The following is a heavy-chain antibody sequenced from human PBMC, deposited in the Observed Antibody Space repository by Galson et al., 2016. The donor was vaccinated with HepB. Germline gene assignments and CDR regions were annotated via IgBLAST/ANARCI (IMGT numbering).Heavy chain of an antibody. Sequence: SLRLSCAVSGFTFSSYDMHWVRQATGKGLEWVSGIGTAGDTYYPGSVKGRFTISREDAKNSLYLQMNSLRAGGTAVYYCATSVYGDYRFDDWYFDLWGRGTLVTVSP. CDR2: IGTAGDT. J-gene: IGHJ2*01. CDR3: ATSVYGDYRFDDWYFDL. D-gene: IGHD4-17*01. CDR1: GFTFSSYD. V-gene: IGHV3-13*04.